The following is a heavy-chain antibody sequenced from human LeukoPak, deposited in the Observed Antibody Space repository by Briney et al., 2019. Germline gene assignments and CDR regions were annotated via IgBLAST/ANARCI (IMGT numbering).Heavy chain of an antibody. V-gene: IGHV4-4*02. CDR2: IYHSGST. D-gene: IGHD2-2*01. CDR1: GGSISSSNW. J-gene: IGHJ6*02. Sequence: SETLSLTCAVSGGSISSSNWWSWVRQPPGKGLEWIGEIYHSGSTNYNPSLKSRVTISVDKSKNQFSLKLSSVTAADTAVYYCARDGDCSSTSCYLPLYGMDVWGQGTTVTVSS. CDR3: ARDGDCSSTSCYLPLYGMDV.